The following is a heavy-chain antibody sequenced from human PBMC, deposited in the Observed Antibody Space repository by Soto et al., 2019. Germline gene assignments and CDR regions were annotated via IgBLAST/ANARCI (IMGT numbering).Heavy chain of an antibody. CDR3: AKATLVVVAAIQGNACNV. CDR1: GFTFSSYA. D-gene: IGHD2-15*01. CDR2: LSRSGGYT. V-gene: IGHV3-23*01. Sequence: EVQLLESGGGLIQPGGSLRLSCAASGFTFSSYAMSWFRQAPGKGLELVSALSRSGGYTHYADSVKGRFTISRDNSKNTLYLQMNSLRAEDTAVYYCAKATLVVVAAIQGNACNVWGQGTMVTVSS. J-gene: IGHJ3*01.